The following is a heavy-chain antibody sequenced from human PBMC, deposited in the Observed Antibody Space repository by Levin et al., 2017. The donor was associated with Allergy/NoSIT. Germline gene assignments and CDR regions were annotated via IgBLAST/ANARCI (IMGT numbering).Heavy chain of an antibody. CDR1: GFTFSSYA. CDR2: ISYDGSNK. CDR3: ARDDYYYDSSGYYYYYGMDV. D-gene: IGHD3-22*01. V-gene: IGHV3-30-3*01. J-gene: IGHJ6*02. Sequence: SCAASGFTFSSYAMHWVRQAPGKGLEWVAVISYDGSNKYYADSVKGRFTISRDNSKNTLYLQMNSLRAEDTAVYYCARDDYYYDSSGYYYYYGMDVWGQGTTVTVSS.